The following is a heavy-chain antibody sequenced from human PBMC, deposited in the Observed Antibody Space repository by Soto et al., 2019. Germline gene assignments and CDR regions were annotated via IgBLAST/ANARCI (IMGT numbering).Heavy chain of an antibody. D-gene: IGHD3-3*01. CDR3: ARVFRRSYNYDFWSGYYTPRDYYYYMDV. Sequence: SETLSLTCTVSGGSISSYYWSWIRQPPGKGLEWIGYIYYSGSTNYNPSLKSRVTISVDTSKNQFSLKLSSVTAADTAVYYCARVFRRSYNYDFWSGYYTPRDYYYYMDVWGKGTTVTVSS. J-gene: IGHJ6*03. CDR1: GGSISSYY. V-gene: IGHV4-59*01. CDR2: IYYSGST.